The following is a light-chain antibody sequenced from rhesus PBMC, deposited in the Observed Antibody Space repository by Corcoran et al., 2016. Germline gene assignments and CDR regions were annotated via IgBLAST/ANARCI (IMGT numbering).Light chain of an antibody. CDR2: KAS. Sequence: DIQMTQSPSSLSASAGDTVTITCRASQGIISWLAWYQQKPGKAPKLLIYKASSLQSGVPSRCSGSGSGTDFTLTISSLQSDDFATYYCQQYSRRPRTFGQGTKVDIK. CDR1: QGIISW. J-gene: IGKJ1*01. CDR3: QQYSRRPRT. V-gene: IGKV1-22*01.